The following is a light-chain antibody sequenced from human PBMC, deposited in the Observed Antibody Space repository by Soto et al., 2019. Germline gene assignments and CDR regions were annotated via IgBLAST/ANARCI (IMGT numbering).Light chain of an antibody. CDR1: QSISTY. CDR3: RESYEIPYT. Sequence: DIKMTQSPSSLSASVGDRITITCRASQSISTYLNWYQQKPGGAPKLLIYAASSLQSGVPPRFSGSGSGTDFSLTISSLQPEDFATYYCRESYEIPYTFSQGTKLEIK. J-gene: IGKJ2*01. CDR2: AAS. V-gene: IGKV1-39*01.